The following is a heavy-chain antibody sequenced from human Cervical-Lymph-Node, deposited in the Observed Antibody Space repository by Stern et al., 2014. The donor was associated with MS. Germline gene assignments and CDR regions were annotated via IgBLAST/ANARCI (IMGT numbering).Heavy chain of an antibody. J-gene: IGHJ3*02. CDR1: GYTFTSYG. CDR2: ISAYNGNT. CDR3: ARGLLGSENAFDI. Sequence: VQLLEYGGEVKKLGGSVKVCCKASGYTFTSYGISWVGQVPGQGLEWMGWISAYNGNTNYAQKLQGRVTMTTDTSTSTAYMELRSLRSDDTAVYYCARGLLGSENAFDIWGQGTMVTVSS. D-gene: IGHD2-15*01. V-gene: IGHV1-18*01.